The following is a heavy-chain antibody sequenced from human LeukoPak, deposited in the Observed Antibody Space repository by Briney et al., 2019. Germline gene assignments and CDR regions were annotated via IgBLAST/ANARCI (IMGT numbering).Heavy chain of an antibody. J-gene: IGHJ4*02. V-gene: IGHV3-23*01. CDR3: ANTAPADYSASGSYSDY. Sequence: GGSLRLSCAASGFTFSSYGMSWVRQAPGKGLEWVSAISGGGASTYYADSVKGRFTIPINNSNTTLYLQINSLRAEHTAVYYCANTAPADYSASGSYSDYWGQGTLVTVSS. CDR1: GFTFSSYG. D-gene: IGHD3-10*01. CDR2: ISGGGAST.